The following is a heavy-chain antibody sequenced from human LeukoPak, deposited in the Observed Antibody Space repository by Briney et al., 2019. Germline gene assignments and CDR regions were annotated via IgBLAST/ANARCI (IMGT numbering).Heavy chain of an antibody. CDR3: ATGGSGSYYKLFNY. CDR1: GYTLTELS. J-gene: IGHJ4*02. CDR2: FDPEDGET. D-gene: IGHD3-10*01. V-gene: IGHV1-24*01. Sequence: ASVKVSCEVSGYTLTELSMHWVRQAPGKGLEWMGGFDPEDGETIYAQKFQGRVTMTEDTSTDTAYMELSSLRSEDTAVYYCATGGSGSYYKLFNYWGQGTLVTVSS.